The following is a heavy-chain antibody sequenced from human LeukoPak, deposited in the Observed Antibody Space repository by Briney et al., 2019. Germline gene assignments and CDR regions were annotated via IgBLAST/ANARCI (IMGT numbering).Heavy chain of an antibody. D-gene: IGHD5-18*01. CDR3: ARGYTYVFD. CDR1: GFTFSTYT. CDR2: ISSSGNTI. Sequence: PGGSLRLSCAASGFTFSTYTMNWVRQAPGKGLEWVSYISSSGNTIYYADSVKGRFTISRDNAKNSLYLQMNSLRAEDTAVYYCARGYTYVFDWGQGTLVTVSS. V-gene: IGHV3-48*04. J-gene: IGHJ4*02.